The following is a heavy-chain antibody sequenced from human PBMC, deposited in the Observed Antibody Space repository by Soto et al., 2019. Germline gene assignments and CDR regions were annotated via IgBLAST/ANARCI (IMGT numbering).Heavy chain of an antibody. D-gene: IGHD3-9*01. CDR2: IWYDGSNK. Sequence: GGSLRLSCAASGFTFSSYGMHWVRQAPGKGLEWVAVIWYDGSNKYYADSVKGRFTISRDNSKNTLYLQMNSLRAEDTAVYYCARDSDILTGYYHDAFDIWGQGTMVTVSS. V-gene: IGHV3-33*01. CDR1: GFTFSSYG. J-gene: IGHJ3*02. CDR3: ARDSDILTGYYHDAFDI.